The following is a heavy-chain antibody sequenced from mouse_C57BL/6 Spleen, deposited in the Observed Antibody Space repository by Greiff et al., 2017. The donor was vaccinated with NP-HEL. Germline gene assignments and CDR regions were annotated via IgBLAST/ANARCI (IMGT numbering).Heavy chain of an antibody. D-gene: IGHD2-4*01. Sequence: VQLQQPGAELVKPGASVKLSCKASGYTFTSYRMQWVKQRPGQGLEWIGEIDPSDSYTNYNQKFKGKATLTVDTSSSTAYMQLSSLTSEDSAVYYCARWGDYGFDYWGQGTTLTVSS. CDR1: GYTFTSYR. CDR3: ARWGDYGFDY. V-gene: IGHV1-50*01. J-gene: IGHJ2*01. CDR2: IDPSDSYT.